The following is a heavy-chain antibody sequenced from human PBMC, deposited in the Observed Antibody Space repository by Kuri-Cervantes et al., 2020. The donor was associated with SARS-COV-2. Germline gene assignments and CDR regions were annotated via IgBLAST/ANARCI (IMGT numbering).Heavy chain of an antibody. CDR3: ARPLRWLQRFDY. CDR1: GYTFTGYY. Sequence: ASVKVSCKASGYTFTGYYMHWVRQAPGQGLEWMGWINPNSGGTNYAQKFQGRVTMTRDTSISTAYMELSRLRSDGTAVYYCARPLRWLQRFDYWGQGTLVTVSS. D-gene: IGHD5-12*01. CDR2: INPNSGGT. V-gene: IGHV1-2*02. J-gene: IGHJ4*02.